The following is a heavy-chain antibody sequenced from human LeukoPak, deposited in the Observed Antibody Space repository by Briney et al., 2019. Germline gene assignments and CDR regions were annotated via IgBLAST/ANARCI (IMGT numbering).Heavy chain of an antibody. D-gene: IGHD5-18*01. V-gene: IGHV5-51*01. CDR3: ARQRGDAAMVDWFDP. J-gene: IGHJ5*02. CDR2: IYPGDSDT. CDR1: GYSFTSYW. Sequence: ESLKISCKGCGYSFTSYWIACVRQMPGKGLEWMGIIYPGDSDTRYSPSFQGQVTISADKSISTAYLQWSSLKASDAAMYYCARQRGDAAMVDWFDPWGQGTLVTVSS.